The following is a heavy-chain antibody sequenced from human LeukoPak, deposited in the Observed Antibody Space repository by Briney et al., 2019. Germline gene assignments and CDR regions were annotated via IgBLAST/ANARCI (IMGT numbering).Heavy chain of an antibody. J-gene: IGHJ4*02. Sequence: QPGRSLRLSCATSGFTFDDYAMHWVRQAPGKGLEGVSGISWNSGSIGYADSVKGRFTISRDNAKNSLYLQMNSLRAEDTALYYCAKGSRMVVATILFDYWGQGTLVTVSS. CDR1: GFTFDDYA. V-gene: IGHV3-9*01. CDR3: AKGSRMVVATILFDY. CDR2: ISWNSGSI. D-gene: IGHD5-12*01.